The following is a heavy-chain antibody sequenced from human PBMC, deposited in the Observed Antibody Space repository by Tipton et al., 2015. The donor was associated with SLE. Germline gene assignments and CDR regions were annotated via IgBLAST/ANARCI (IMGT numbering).Heavy chain of an antibody. Sequence: TLSLTCTVSGGSVSSSSKYWAWIRQPPGKGLEWIGSIYYTGTTTYYNPSLKSRVTISVDTSKNQFSLRLSSVTAADTAVYYCARGAPLGFDYWGQGTLVTVSS. CDR1: GGSVSSSSKY. V-gene: IGHV4-39*07. J-gene: IGHJ4*02. CDR3: ARGAPLGFDY. CDR2: IYYTGTTT.